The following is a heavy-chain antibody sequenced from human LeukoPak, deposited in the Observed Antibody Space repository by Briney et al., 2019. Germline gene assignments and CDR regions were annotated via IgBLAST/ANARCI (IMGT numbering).Heavy chain of an antibody. CDR2: IYYSGST. CDR1: GGSISSYY. J-gene: IGHJ4*02. V-gene: IGHV4-59*08. D-gene: IGHD3-9*01. CDR3: ARRNDILTGYYYFDY. Sequence: NPSETLSLTCTVSGGSISSYYWSWIRQPPGKGLEWIGYIYYSGSTNYNPSLKSRVTISVYTSKNQFSLKLSSVTAADTAVYYCARRNDILTGYYYFDYWGQGTLVTVSS.